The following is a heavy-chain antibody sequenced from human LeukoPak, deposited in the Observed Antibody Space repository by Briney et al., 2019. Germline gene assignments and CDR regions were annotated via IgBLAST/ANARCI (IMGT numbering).Heavy chain of an antibody. CDR2: IIPILGIA. Sequence: GASVKVSCKASGGTLSSYTISRVRQAPGQGLEWMGRIIPILGIANYAQKFQGRVTITADKSTSTAYMELSSLRSEDTAVYYCARDFEYSSLSLDYWGQGTLVTVSS. D-gene: IGHD6-6*01. CDR3: ARDFEYSSLSLDY. V-gene: IGHV1-69*04. CDR1: GGTLSSYT. J-gene: IGHJ4*02.